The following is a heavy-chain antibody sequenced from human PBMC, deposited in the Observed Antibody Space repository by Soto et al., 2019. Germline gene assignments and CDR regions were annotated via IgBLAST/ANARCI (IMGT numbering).Heavy chain of an antibody. D-gene: IGHD2-2*01. V-gene: IGHV1-69*01. CDR1: GGTFSNYA. J-gene: IGHJ6*02. CDR3: ARVVILVPTASTHYYYHMDV. Sequence: QVQLVQSGAEVRKPGSSVTVSCKASGGTFSNYAISWVRQAPGQGLEWMGGIIPIVGTGSYAQKFQGRVTITADEPTTTAYMELSSLRCEATAVYYWARVVILVPTASTHYYYHMDVWGPGTTVTVSS. CDR2: IIPIVGTG.